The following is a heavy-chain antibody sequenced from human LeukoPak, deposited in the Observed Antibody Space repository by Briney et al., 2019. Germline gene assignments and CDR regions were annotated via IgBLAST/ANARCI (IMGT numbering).Heavy chain of an antibody. CDR1: GYTFTCYY. V-gene: IGHV1-2*06. CDR2: INPNSGGT. CDR3: ARILLCSGGSCPSVGVDY. D-gene: IGHD2-15*01. J-gene: IGHJ4*02. Sequence: ASVKVSCKASGYTFTCYYMHWVRQAPGQGLEWMGRINPNSGGTNYAQKFQGRVTMTRDTSISTAYMELSRLRSDDTAVYYCARILLCSGGSCPSVGVDYWGQGTLVTVSS.